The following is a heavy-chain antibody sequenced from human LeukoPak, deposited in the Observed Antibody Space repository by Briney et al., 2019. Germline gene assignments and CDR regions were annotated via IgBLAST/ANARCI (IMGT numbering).Heavy chain of an antibody. CDR2: FSTSGST. CDR1: GGYISTYF. D-gene: IGHD3-22*01. V-gene: IGHV4-4*07. Sequence: SETLSLTCTVSGGYISTYFWSWLRQPAGKALEWIGRFSTSGSTNYNPSLKSRVTMSVDTSKNQFSLMVSSMTAADTAVYYCARDKGITMIADWGQGILVTVSS. J-gene: IGHJ4*02. CDR3: ARDKGITMIAD.